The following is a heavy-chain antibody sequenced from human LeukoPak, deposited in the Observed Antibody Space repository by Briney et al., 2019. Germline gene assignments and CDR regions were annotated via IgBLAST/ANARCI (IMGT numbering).Heavy chain of an antibody. V-gene: IGHV3-30*04. CDR1: GFSFTSYS. CDR3: ARDRVQIWSYVGTFDS. J-gene: IGHJ4*02. CDR2: ISFDGRYT. Sequence: GGSLRLSCAASGFSFTSYSMPWVRQTPDKGLEWVAVISFDGRYTSYANSVQGRFSISRDIPKNTLYLQMNSLRPEDTAVYYCARDRVQIWSYVGTFDSWGQGRLVTVSS. D-gene: IGHD4/OR15-4a*01.